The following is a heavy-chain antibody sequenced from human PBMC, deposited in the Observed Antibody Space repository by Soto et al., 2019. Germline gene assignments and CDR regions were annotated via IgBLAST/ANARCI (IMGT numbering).Heavy chain of an antibody. V-gene: IGHV3-23*01. J-gene: IGHJ4*02. CDR3: AKDGIVLMVYAIPAPYYFDY. CDR2: ISGSGGST. D-gene: IGHD2-8*01. CDR1: GFTFSSYA. Sequence: EVQLLESGGGLVQPGGSLRLSCAASGFTFSSYAMSWVRQAPGKGLEWVSAISGSGGSTYYADSVKGRFTISRDNSKNTLYLQMNSLRAEDTAVYYCAKDGIVLMVYAIPAPYYFDYRGQGTLVTVSS.